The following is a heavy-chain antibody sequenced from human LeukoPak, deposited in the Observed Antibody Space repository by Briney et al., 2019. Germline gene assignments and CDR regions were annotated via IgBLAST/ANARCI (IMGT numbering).Heavy chain of an antibody. D-gene: IGHD4-17*01. V-gene: IGHV3-21*01. Sequence: PGGSLRLSCAASGFTFSSYRMNWVRQAPGKGLEWVSSISSSSSYIYYADSLKGRFTISRDNAKNSLYLQMNSLGAEDTAVYYCARDRADPDYGDYVFGYWGQGTLVTVSS. CDR3: ARDRADPDYGDYVFGY. J-gene: IGHJ4*02. CDR2: ISSSSSYI. CDR1: GFTFSSYR.